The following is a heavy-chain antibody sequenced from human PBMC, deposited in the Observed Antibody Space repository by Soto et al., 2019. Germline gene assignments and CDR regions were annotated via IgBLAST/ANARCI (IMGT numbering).Heavy chain of an antibody. D-gene: IGHD5-12*01. CDR1: GFTFSSYW. Sequence: GGSLRLSCAASGFTFSSYWMSWVRQAPGKGLEWVANIKQDGSEKYYVDSVKGRCTISRDNAKNSVYLQMNSLRAEDTAVYYCARDRERWLHLCWFDPWGQGTLVTVSS. V-gene: IGHV3-7*03. CDR2: IKQDGSEK. CDR3: ARDRERWLHLCWFDP. J-gene: IGHJ5*02.